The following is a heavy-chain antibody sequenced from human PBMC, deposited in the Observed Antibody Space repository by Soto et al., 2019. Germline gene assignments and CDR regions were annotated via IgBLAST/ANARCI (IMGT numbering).Heavy chain of an antibody. CDR1: GDSVSSNSAA. Sequence: SQTLSLTCAISGDSVSSNSAAWNWIRHSPSRGLEWLGRTYYRSKWYNDYAVSVKSRITINPDTSKNQFSLQLNSVTPEDTAVYYCARDLIAAADYYYYGMDVWGQGTTVTVSS. CDR3: ARDLIAAADYYYYGMDV. J-gene: IGHJ6*02. D-gene: IGHD6-13*01. CDR2: TYYRSKWYN. V-gene: IGHV6-1*01.